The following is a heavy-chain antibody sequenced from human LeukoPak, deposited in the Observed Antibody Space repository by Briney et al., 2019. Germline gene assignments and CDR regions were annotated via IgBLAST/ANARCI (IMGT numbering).Heavy chain of an antibody. D-gene: IGHD3-3*01. J-gene: IGHJ5*02. CDR1: GYTFTGYY. CDR3: ARGASGYDFWSGYYTSENWFDP. CDR2: INPNSDVT. Sequence: ASMKVSCKASGYTFTGYYMHWVRQAPGQGLEWMGWINPNSDVTNYAQKFQGRVTMTRDTSISTAYMELSRLRSDDTAVYYCARGASGYDFWSGYYTSENWFDPWGQGTLVTVSS. V-gene: IGHV1-2*02.